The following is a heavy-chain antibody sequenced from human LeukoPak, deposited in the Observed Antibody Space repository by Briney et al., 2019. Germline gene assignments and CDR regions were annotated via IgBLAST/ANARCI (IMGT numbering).Heavy chain of an antibody. J-gene: IGHJ6*02. CDR2: ISSSSSYI. V-gene: IGHV3-21*01. D-gene: IGHD3-22*01. CDR3: ARETYYYDSSGFGTSYGMDV. Sequence: PGGSLRLSCAASGFTFSIYWMHWVRQAPGKGLEWVSSISSSSSYINYADSVKGRFTISRDNAKNSLYLQMNSLRAEDTAVYYCARETYYYDSSGFGTSYGMDVWGQGTTVTVSS. CDR1: GFTFSIYW.